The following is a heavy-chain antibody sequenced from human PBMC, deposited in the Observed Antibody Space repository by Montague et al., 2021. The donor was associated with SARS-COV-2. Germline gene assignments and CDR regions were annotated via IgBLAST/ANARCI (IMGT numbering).Heavy chain of an antibody. CDR1: GGSISSGGYY. V-gene: IGHV4-31*03. Sequence: TLSLTCTVSGGSISSGGYYWSWIRQHPGKGLEWIGYIYYSGSTYYNPSLKSRVTISVDTSKNQFSLKLTSVAAADTAVYYCARLGDGVVPSPILGVGPYYSYYYMDVWGRGTTVTVSS. CDR3: ARLGDGVVPSPILGVGPYYSYYYMDV. J-gene: IGHJ6*03. CDR2: IYYSGST. D-gene: IGHD3-10*01.